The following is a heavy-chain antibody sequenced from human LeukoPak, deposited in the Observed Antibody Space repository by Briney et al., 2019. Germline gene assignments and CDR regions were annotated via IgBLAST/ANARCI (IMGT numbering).Heavy chain of an antibody. CDR2: IYPGDSDT. CDR1: GYNFTSYW. D-gene: IGHD3-22*01. CDR3: ARTTYYYDSSGYYYFDY. V-gene: IGHV5-51*01. J-gene: IGHJ4*02. Sequence: GESLKISCKGSGYNFTSYWIGWVRQMPGKGLEWMGIIYPGDSDTIYSPSFQGQVTISADKSISTAYLQWSSLKASDTAMYYCARTTYYYDSSGYYYFDYWGQGTLVTVSS.